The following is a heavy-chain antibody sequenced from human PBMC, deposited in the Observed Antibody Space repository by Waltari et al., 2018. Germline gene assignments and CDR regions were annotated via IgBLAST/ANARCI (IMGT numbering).Heavy chain of an antibody. J-gene: IGHJ3*02. CDR3: ARRGALWTATIGNAFDI. V-gene: IGHV4-34*01. CDR2: INHSGST. D-gene: IGHD5-12*01. CDR1: GGSFSGYY. Sequence: QVQLQQWGAGLLKPSETLSLPCAVYGGSFSGYYWSWIRKPPGKGLEWIGEINHSGSTNYNPSLKSRVTISVDTSKNQFSLKLSSVTAADTAVYYCARRGALWTATIGNAFDIWGQGTMVTVSS.